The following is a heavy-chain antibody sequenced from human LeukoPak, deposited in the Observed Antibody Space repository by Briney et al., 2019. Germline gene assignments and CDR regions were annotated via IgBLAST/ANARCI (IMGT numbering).Heavy chain of an antibody. CDR3: ARPAERRDYYDSSDYYPF. CDR1: GFTLSSYA. J-gene: IGHJ4*02. D-gene: IGHD3-22*01. Sequence: HPGGSLRLSCAASGFTLSSYAMSWVRQAPGKGLEWVSSIRGSDGTTYYANSVKGRVAISRDNSKNTLFLQMNSLRAEDTAVYYCARPAERRDYYDSSDYYPFWGQGILVTVSS. CDR2: IRGSDGTT. V-gene: IGHV3-23*01.